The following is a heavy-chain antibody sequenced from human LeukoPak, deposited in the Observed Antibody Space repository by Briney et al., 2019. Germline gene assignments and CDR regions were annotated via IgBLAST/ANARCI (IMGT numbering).Heavy chain of an antibody. V-gene: IGHV4-59*01. J-gene: IGHJ3*02. CDR3: ARRSTYYDYVWGSYRYGDDAFDI. Sequence: SETLSLTCTVSGGSISSYYWSWIRQPPGKGLERIGYIYYSGSTNYNPSLKSRVTISVDTSKNQFSLKLSSVTAADTAVYYCARRSTYYDYVWGSYRYGDDAFDIWGQGTMVTVSS. D-gene: IGHD3-16*02. CDR2: IYYSGST. CDR1: GGSISSYY.